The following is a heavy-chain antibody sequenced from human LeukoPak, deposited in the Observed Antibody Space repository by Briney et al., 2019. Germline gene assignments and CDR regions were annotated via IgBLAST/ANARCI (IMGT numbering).Heavy chain of an antibody. CDR2: ISSSSSYI. Sequence: PGGSRRLSGAASGFTFSTYSMNGVGQAPGKGLNWVSSISSSSSYIYYADSVKGRFTISRDNAKNSLYLQMNSLRAEDTAVYYCARAPFWYSSSWYYFDYWGQGTLVTVSS. D-gene: IGHD6-13*01. CDR1: GFTFSTYS. V-gene: IGHV3-21*01. J-gene: IGHJ4*02. CDR3: ARAPFWYSSSWYYFDY.